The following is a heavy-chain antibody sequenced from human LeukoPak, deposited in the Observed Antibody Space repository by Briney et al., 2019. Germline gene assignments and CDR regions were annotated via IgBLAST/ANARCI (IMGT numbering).Heavy chain of an antibody. CDR3: AKDVVVVELLSFFFDY. CDR1: GFTFSSYG. D-gene: IGHD1-26*01. CDR2: ISYDGSNK. V-gene: IGHV3-30*18. J-gene: IGHJ4*02. Sequence: PGGSLRLSCAASGFTFSSYGMHWVRQAPGKGLEWVAVISYDGSNKYYADSVKGRFTISRDNSKNTLYLQMNSLRAEDTAVYYCAKDVVVVELLSFFFDYWGQGTLVTVSS.